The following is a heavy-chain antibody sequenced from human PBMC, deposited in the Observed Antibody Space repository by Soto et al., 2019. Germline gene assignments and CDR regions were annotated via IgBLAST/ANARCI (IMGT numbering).Heavy chain of an antibody. J-gene: IGHJ4*03. V-gene: IGHV3-7*03. D-gene: IGHD2-2*01. Sequence: PGGSLRLSCAASGVTFSNVGMSWARQAPGKGREGVANRKGDGSVTQYVASVEGRFTISRDKSKYSLYLQMNSLRVEDTALYYYVIPTRSVRGIGAWGQGTPVTVSS. CDR1: GVTFSNVG. CDR3: VIPTRSVRGIGA. CDR2: RKGDGSVT.